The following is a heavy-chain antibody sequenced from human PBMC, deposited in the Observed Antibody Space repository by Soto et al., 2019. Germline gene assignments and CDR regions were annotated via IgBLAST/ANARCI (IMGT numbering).Heavy chain of an antibody. CDR3: ARLGGWSGGSSGMDV. J-gene: IGHJ6*02. CDR1: GLIFSDYH. CDR2: IRRKANSYTT. V-gene: IGHV3-72*01. D-gene: IGHD6-19*01. Sequence: EVQLVESGGGLVQPGGSLRLSCAASGLIFSDYHMDWVRQAPGKGLEWVGRIRRKANSYTTEYAASLKGRFTISRDDSKNSLYLQMNSLKSEDTAVYYCARLGGWSGGSSGMDVWGQGTTVTVSS.